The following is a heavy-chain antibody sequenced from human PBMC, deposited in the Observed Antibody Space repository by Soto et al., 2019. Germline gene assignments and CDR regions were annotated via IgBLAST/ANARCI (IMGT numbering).Heavy chain of an antibody. V-gene: IGHV4-31*03. CDR2: IYYSGST. CDR3: ARWNDGPYYFDY. Sequence: LSETLSLTCTVSGGSISSGGYYWSWDRQHPGKGLEWIGYIYYSGSTYYNPSLKSRVTISVDTSKNQFSLKLSSVTAADTAVYYCARWNDGPYYFDYWGQGTLVTVSS. J-gene: IGHJ4*02. CDR1: GGSISSGGYY. D-gene: IGHD1-1*01.